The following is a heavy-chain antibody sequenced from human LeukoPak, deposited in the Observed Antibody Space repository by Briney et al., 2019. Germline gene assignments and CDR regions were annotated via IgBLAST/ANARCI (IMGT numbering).Heavy chain of an antibody. Sequence: GGSLRLSCAASGFTFSSYAMHWVRQAPGKGLEWVAVISYDGSNKYYADSVKGRFTISRDNSKNTLYLQMNSLRAEDTAVYYCARAKSTKYYFDYWGQGTLVTVSP. V-gene: IGHV3-30-3*01. CDR1: GFTFSSYA. CDR2: ISYDGSNK. J-gene: IGHJ4*02. CDR3: ARAKSTKYYFDY.